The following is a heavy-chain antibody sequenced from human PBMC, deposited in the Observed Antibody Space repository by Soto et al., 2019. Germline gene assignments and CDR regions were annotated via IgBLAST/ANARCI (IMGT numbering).Heavy chain of an antibody. CDR3: ARGHYDILTGQNNYYYCGLDV. CDR1: DYTFSSYG. Sequence: GASVKVSCKASDYTFSSYGIIWVRQAPGQGLEWMGWVSAYNGNTNYAQKFQGRVTMTTDTSTSTAYMELRSLRSDDTAVYYCARGHYDILTGQNNYYYCGLDVWGQGTTVTVSS. V-gene: IGHV1-18*01. D-gene: IGHD3-9*01. J-gene: IGHJ6*02. CDR2: VSAYNGNT.